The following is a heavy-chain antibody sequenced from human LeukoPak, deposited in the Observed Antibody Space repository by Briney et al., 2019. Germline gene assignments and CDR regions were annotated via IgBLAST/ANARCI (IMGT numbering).Heavy chain of an antibody. CDR1: GYTFTGYY. Sequence: ASGKVSCKASGYTFTGYYMHWVRQAPGQGLEWMGWIDPNSGGTNYAQKFQGRVTMTRDTSISTAYMELSRLRSDDTAVYYCATLSSSLKLGYFDYWGQGTLVTVSS. CDR2: IDPNSGGT. V-gene: IGHV1-2*02. J-gene: IGHJ4*02. CDR3: ATLSSSLKLGYFDY. D-gene: IGHD6-13*01.